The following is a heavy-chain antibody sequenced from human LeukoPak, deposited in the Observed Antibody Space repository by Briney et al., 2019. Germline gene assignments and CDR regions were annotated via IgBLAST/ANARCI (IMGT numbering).Heavy chain of an antibody. CDR3: ARVSGLVPAAGRDAFDI. V-gene: IGHV4-59*01. J-gene: IGHJ3*02. CDR2: IYYSGST. D-gene: IGHD2-2*01. Sequence: PSETLSLTCTVSGGSISSYYWSWIRQPPGKGLEWIGYIYYSGSTNYNPSLKSRVTISVDTSKNQFSLKLSSVTAADTAVYYCARVSGLVPAAGRDAFDIWGQGTMVTVSS. CDR1: GGSISSYY.